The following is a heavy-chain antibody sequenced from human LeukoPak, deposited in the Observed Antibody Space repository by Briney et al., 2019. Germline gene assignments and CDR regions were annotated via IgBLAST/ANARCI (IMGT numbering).Heavy chain of an antibody. CDR3: ARAPANSGGRSITMVRGRFDP. D-gene: IGHD3-10*01. Sequence: ASVKVSCKAFGYTFTRYYMHWVRQAPGQGPEWMGVINPSGGSTIYAQKFQGRVTLTRDLSTNTDYLELRSLRSEDTAVYYCARAPANSGGRSITMVRGRFDPWGQGTLVTVSS. CDR1: GYTFTRYY. V-gene: IGHV1-46*01. J-gene: IGHJ5*02. CDR2: INPSGGST.